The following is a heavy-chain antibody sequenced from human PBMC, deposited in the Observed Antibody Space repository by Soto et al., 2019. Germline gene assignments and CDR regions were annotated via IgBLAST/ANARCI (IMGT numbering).Heavy chain of an antibody. Sequence: KPSETLSLTCTVSGGSISSGGYYWSWIRQHPGKGLERIGYIYYSGSTYYNPSLKSRVTISVDTSKNQFSLKLSSVTAADTAVYYCARGNHYYDSSGYYSYYYYGMDVWGQGTTVTVSS. J-gene: IGHJ6*02. CDR3: ARGNHYYDSSGYYSYYYYGMDV. CDR1: GGSISSGGYY. CDR2: IYYSGST. D-gene: IGHD3-22*01. V-gene: IGHV4-31*03.